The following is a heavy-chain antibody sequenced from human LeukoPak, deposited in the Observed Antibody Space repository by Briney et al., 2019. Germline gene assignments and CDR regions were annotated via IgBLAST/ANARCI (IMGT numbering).Heavy chain of an antibody. V-gene: IGHV3-30*05. CDR1: GFAFNNFG. D-gene: IGHD6-6*01. Sequence: GGSLRLSCAASGFAFNNFGMHWVRQAPGKGLEWVAVISFDGANKHYADSARGRFSISRDNSKNTLYLQMNSLTTEDKAVYYCAREGSIPEYDSSPFFDYWGQGTLVTVSS. CDR3: AREGSIPEYDSSPFFDY. J-gene: IGHJ4*02. CDR2: ISFDGANK.